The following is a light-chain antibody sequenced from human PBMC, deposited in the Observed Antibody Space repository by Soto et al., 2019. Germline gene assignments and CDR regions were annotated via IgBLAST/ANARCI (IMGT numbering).Light chain of an antibody. CDR3: SSYTSSSTYV. V-gene: IGLV2-14*03. Sequence: QSALTQPASVSGSPGQSITISCTGTGSDVGGYNYVSWYQQHPGKVPKLMIYDVSNRPSGVSNRFSGSKSGNTASLTISGLQAEDEADYYCSSYTSSSTYVFGIGTKLTVL. J-gene: IGLJ1*01. CDR2: DVS. CDR1: GSDVGGYNY.